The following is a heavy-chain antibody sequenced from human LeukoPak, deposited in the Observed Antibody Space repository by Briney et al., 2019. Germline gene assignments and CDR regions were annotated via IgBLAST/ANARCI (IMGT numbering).Heavy chain of an antibody. J-gene: IGHJ4*02. CDR1: GASINSYY. Sequence: PSETLSLTCSVSGASINSYYWSWIRQPPGKGLEWIGYIYYSGSTNYNPSLKSRVTISVDTSKNQFSLKLSSVTAADTAVYYCARHTLFDYSGQGALVTVSS. CDR2: IYYSGST. V-gene: IGHV4-59*08. CDR3: ARHTLFDY.